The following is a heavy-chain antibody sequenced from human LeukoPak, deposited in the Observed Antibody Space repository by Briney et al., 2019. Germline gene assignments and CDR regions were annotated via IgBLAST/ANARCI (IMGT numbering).Heavy chain of an antibody. CDR1: GFTFSSYW. CDR2: IKQDGSEK. D-gene: IGHD6-13*01. CDR3: ARQIASAGTAGFDF. V-gene: IGHV3-7*03. J-gene: IGHJ4*02. Sequence: PGGSLRLSCAASGFTFSSYWMSWVRQAPGKGLEWVANIKQDGSEKYYVDSVKGRFTISRDNAKNSLYLQMNSLRAADTAVYYCARQIASAGTAGFDFWGQGALVTVSS.